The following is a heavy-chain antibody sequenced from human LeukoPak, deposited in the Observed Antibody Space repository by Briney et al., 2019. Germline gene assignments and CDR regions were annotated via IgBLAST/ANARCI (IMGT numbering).Heavy chain of an antibody. J-gene: IGHJ4*02. V-gene: IGHV3-73*01. CDR2: IRSKANSYAT. CDR1: GGTFSSYA. CDR3: TRHDIAAAGLFDY. Sequence: KVSCKASGGTFSSYAMHWVRQASGKGLEWVGRIRSKANSYATAYAASVKGRFTISRDDSKNTAYLQMNSLKTEDTAVYYCTRHDIAAAGLFDYWGQGTLVTVSS. D-gene: IGHD6-13*01.